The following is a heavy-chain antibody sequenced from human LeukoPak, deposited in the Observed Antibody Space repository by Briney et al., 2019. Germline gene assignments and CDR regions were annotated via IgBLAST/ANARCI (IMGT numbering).Heavy chain of an antibody. CDR3: ARNQWLVHFDY. D-gene: IGHD6-19*01. Sequence: PSETLSLTCTVSSGSISSSSYYWGWIRQPPGKGLEWIGNIYYSGSTYYSPSLKSRVTMSVDTSKNQFSLKLSSVTAADTAVYYCARNQWLVHFDYWGQGTLVTVSS. CDR1: SGSISSSSYY. V-gene: IGHV4-39*07. J-gene: IGHJ4*02. CDR2: IYYSGST.